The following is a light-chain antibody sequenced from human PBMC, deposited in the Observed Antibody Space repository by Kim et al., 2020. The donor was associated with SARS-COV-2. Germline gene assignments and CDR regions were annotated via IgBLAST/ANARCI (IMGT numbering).Light chain of an antibody. CDR3: MQAVQILYS. V-gene: IGKV2-28*01. J-gene: IGKJ2*03. Sequence: EPASISCRSSQSLLQSNGYNYLDWYLQKPGQSPQVLIYLGSNRASGVPDRFSGSGSGTDFTLKISRVEAEDVGVYYCMQAVQILYSFGQGTKLEI. CDR1: QSLLQSNGYNY. CDR2: LGS.